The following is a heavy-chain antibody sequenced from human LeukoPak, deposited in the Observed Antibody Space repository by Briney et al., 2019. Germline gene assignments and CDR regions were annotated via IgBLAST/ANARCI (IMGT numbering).Heavy chain of an antibody. Sequence: GGSLRLSCAASGFTFSSYAMHWVRQAPGKGLEWAAVISFDGSKTYYADSLKGRCTISRDNSKSTLYLQMNSLRAEDTAAYYCARDRQPYYHYYGMDVWGQGTTVTVSS. D-gene: IGHD6-6*01. J-gene: IGHJ6*02. V-gene: IGHV3-30-3*01. CDR2: ISFDGSKT. CDR1: GFTFSSYA. CDR3: ARDRQPYYHYYGMDV.